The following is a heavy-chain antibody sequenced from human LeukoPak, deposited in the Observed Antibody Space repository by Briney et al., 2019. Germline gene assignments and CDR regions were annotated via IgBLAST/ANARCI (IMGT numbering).Heavy chain of an antibody. J-gene: IGHJ5*02. CDR2: MNPNSGNT. CDR1: GYTFTSYD. CDR3: ARLSLSCSSTSCYEWFDP. D-gene: IGHD2-2*01. V-gene: IGHV1-8*03. Sequence: ASVKVSCKASGYTFTSYDINWVRRATGQGLEWMGWMNPNSGNTGYAQKFQGRVTITRNTSISTAYMELSSLRSEDTAVYYCARLSLSCSSTSCYEWFDPWGQGTLVTVSS.